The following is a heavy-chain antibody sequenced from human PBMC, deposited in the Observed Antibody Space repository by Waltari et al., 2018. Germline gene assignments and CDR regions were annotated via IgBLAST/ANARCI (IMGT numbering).Heavy chain of an antibody. CDR3: TRLIMTTGDYYYYGMDV. V-gene: IGHV3-73*01. Sequence: EVQLVESGGGFVQPGGSLKLSCAASGFTFSGSAMHWVRQASGNGREWVGRIRSKANTYATAYAASVKGRFTISRDDSKNTAYLQMNSLKTEDTAVYYCTRLIMTTGDYYYYGMDVWGQGTTVTVSS. CDR2: IRSKANTYAT. D-gene: IGHD4-17*01. J-gene: IGHJ6*02. CDR1: GFTFSGSA.